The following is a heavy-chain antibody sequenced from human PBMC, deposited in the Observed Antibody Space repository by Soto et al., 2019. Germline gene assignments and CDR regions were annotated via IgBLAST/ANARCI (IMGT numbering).Heavy chain of an antibody. V-gene: IGHV3-33*06. Sequence: HPGGSLRLSCAASGFTFSSYGMHWVRQAPGKGLEWVAVIWYDGSNKYYADSVKGRFTISRDNSKNTLYLQMNSLRAEDTAVYYCAKDHDYYDSSGYYYAVDYWGQGTMVTVSS. J-gene: IGHJ4*02. CDR1: GFTFSSYG. CDR2: IWYDGSNK. D-gene: IGHD3-22*01. CDR3: AKDHDYYDSSGYYYAVDY.